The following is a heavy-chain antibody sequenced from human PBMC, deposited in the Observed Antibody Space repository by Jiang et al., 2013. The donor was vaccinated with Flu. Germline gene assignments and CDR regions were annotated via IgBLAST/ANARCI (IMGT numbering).Heavy chain of an antibody. D-gene: IGHD6-19*01. Sequence: VSGGSISSYYWSWIRQPPGKGLEWIGYIYYSGSTNYNPSLKSRVTISVDTSKNQFSLKLSSVTAADTAVYYCASGGEGSGWSSGDYWGQGTLVTVSS. J-gene: IGHJ4*02. V-gene: IGHV4-59*13. CDR3: ASGGEGSGWSSGDY. CDR1: GGSISSYY. CDR2: IYYSGST.